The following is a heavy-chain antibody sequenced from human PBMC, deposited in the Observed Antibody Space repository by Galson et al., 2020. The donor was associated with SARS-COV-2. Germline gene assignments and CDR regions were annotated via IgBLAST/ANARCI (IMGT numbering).Heavy chain of an antibody. CDR2: INHSGST. V-gene: IGHV4-34*01. CDR3: ARGVLFGSGTYYDYVWGSSPLRD. CDR1: GGSFSGYY. J-gene: IGHJ4*02. D-gene: IGHD3-16*01. Sequence: SQTLSLTCAVYGGSFSGYYWSWIRQPPGKGLEWIGEINHSGSTKYNPSLKSRVTISVDTSKNQFSLKLSSVTAADTAVYYCARGVLFGSGTYYDYVWGSSPLRDWGQGTLVTVSS.